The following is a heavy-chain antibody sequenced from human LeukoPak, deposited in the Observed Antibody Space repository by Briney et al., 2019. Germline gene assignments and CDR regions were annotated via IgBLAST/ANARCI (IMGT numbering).Heavy chain of an antibody. CDR1: GFTFSSYG. CDR3: AKDSRIPAGGTEPSDY. J-gene: IGHJ4*02. D-gene: IGHD6-13*01. CDR2: ISGSGGST. V-gene: IGHV3-23*01. Sequence: GGSLRLSCAASGFTFSSYGMHWVRQPPGKGLEWVSAISGSGGSTYYANSVKGRFTISRDNSKDTLYLQMNSLRAEDTAVYYCAKDSRIPAGGTEPSDYWGQGTLVTVSS.